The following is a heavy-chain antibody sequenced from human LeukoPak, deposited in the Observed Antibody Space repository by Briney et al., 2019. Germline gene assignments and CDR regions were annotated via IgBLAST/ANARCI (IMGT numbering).Heavy chain of an antibody. CDR2: IKEDESEI. J-gene: IGHJ4*02. CDR1: GFTFNNYW. CDR3: AGISGWLFDY. V-gene: IGHV3-7*01. Sequence: PGGSLRLSCVGTGFTFNNYWMNWVRQAPGKGLEWVANIKEDESEIYYVDSVQGRFTISRDNTKNSVYLQMNSLRAEDTAVYYWAGISGWLFDYWGQGNLVAVSS. D-gene: IGHD6-19*01.